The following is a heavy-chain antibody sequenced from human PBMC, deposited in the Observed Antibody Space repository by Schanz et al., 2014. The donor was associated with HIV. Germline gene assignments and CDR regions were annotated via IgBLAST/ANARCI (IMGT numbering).Heavy chain of an antibody. J-gene: IGHJ5*02. CDR2: ISGSDGDT. CDR3: VKAYSSGLSGAGS. V-gene: IGHV3-23*01. D-gene: IGHD5-18*01. CDR1: GFTFSSYA. Sequence: EVQLLESGGGLVQPGGSLRLSCAASGFTFSSYAMTWVRQAPGKGLDWVSTISGSDGDTYYADSVKGRFTISRDNPRNALYLHMNSLRADDTAIYYCVKAYSSGLSGAGSWGQGALVTVSS.